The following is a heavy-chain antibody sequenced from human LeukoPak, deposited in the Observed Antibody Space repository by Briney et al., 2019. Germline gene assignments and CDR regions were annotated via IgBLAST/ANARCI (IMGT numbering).Heavy chain of an antibody. CDR3: AKGYYDFWSGYLDV. V-gene: IGHV3-9*01. CDR2: ISWNSGSI. J-gene: IGHJ6*02. D-gene: IGHD3-3*01. CDR1: GFTFDDYA. Sequence: GGSLRLSCAASGFTFDDYAMHWVRQAPGKGLEWVSGISWNSGSIGYADSVKGRFTISRDNAKNSLYLQMNSLRAEDTALYYCAKGYYDFWSGYLDVWGQGTTVTVSS.